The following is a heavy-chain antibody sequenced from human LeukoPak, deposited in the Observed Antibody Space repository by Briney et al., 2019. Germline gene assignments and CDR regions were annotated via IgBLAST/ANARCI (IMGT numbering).Heavy chain of an antibody. CDR1: GFTFSGSA. D-gene: IGHD6-13*01. V-gene: IGHV3-73*01. CDR2: IRSKASGYAT. J-gene: IGHJ4*02. CDR3: TSGLIAAGGENFDN. Sequence: GGSLRLSCAASGFTFSGSAMHWVRQASGKGLEWVGRIRSKASGYATAYAESVKGRFAISRDDSENTAYLQMNSLKIEDTAVYYCTSGLIAAGGENFDNWGQGTLVTVSS.